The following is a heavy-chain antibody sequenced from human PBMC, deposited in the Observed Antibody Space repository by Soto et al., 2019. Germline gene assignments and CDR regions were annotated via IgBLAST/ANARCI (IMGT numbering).Heavy chain of an antibody. Sequence: QVQLQESGPGLVKPSETLSLTCTVSGGYISSYYWSWIQQPPGKGLEWIGYIYYSGSTNYNPSLKSRVTIAVDTSKNQFSLKLSSVTAADTAVYYCARRYGGNFDYWGQGTLVTVSS. CDR2: IYYSGST. V-gene: IGHV4-59*01. D-gene: IGHD1-26*01. J-gene: IGHJ4*02. CDR1: GGYISSYY. CDR3: ARRYGGNFDY.